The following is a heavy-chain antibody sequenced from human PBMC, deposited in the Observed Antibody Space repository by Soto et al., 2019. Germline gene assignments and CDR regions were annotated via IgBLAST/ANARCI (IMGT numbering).Heavy chain of an antibody. J-gene: IGHJ6*02. CDR3: TYGMDV. V-gene: IGHV3-21*01. Sequence: GGSLRLSCAASGFTFSSYSMNWVRQAPGKGLEWVSSISSSSTYIYYAESVKGRFTISRDNSKNTLYLQMNSLRAEDTAVYYCTYGMDVWGQGTTVTVSS. CDR1: GFTFSSYS. CDR2: ISSSSTYI.